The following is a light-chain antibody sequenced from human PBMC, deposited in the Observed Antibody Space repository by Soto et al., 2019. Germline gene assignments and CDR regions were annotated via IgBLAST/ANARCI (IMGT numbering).Light chain of an antibody. CDR2: GAS. Sequence: EIVLTQSPGTLSLSPGERATLSCRASQSVSSNYLAWYQQKPGQAPRLLIYGASSRATGIPDRFSGSGSGTDFTLTISRLEPEDFAVYCWQQYGSSPYTFGPGTKVEIK. J-gene: IGKJ2*01. CDR1: QSVSSNY. CDR3: QQYGSSPYT. V-gene: IGKV3-20*01.